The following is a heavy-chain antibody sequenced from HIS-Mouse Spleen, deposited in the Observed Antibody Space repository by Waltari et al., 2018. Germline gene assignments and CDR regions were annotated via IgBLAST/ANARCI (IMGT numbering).Heavy chain of an antibody. D-gene: IGHD3-22*01. V-gene: IGHV1-2*02. CDR3: ARARTYYYDSSGYHDAFDI. CDR1: GYTFTGYY. CDR2: IHPNSGGT. Sequence: QVQLVQSGAEVKKPGASVKVSCKASGYTFTGYYMHWVRQAPGQGLEWMGWIHPNSGGTNYAQKFQGRVTMTRDTSISTAYMELSRLRSDDTAVYYCARARTYYYDSSGYHDAFDIWGQGTMVTVSS. J-gene: IGHJ3*02.